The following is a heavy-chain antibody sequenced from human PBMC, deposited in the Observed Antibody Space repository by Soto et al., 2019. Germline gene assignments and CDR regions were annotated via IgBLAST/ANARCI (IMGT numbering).Heavy chain of an antibody. CDR2: IIPIFGTA. CDR3: ARGTTHYYYYYGMDV. V-gene: IGHV1-69*13. J-gene: IGHJ6*02. CDR1: GGTFSSYA. D-gene: IGHD1-1*01. Sequence: SGKVSCKASGGTFSSYAISWVRQAPGQGLEWMGGIIPIFGTANYAQKFQGRVTITADESTSTAYMELSSLRSEDTAVYYCARGTTHYYYYYGMDVWGQGTTVTVSS.